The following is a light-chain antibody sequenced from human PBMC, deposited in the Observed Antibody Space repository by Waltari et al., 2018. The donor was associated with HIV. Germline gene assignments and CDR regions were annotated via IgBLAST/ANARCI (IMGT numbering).Light chain of an antibody. CDR1: SSGVGRSNY. CDR3: CSYAGTYTFVV. J-gene: IGLJ2*01. Sequence: QSALTQPRSLSGSPGQSVTSPCTGTSSGVGRSNYRPLYQHHPWKAPNLILYDVSERPSGVPDRFSGSKSGNTASLTISGLQAEDEADYYCCSYAGTYTFVVFGGGTKLTVL. V-gene: IGLV2-11*02. CDR2: DVS.